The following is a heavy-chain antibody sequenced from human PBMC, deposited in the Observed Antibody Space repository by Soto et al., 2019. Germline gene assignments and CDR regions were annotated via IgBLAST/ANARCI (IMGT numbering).Heavy chain of an antibody. CDR3: ARTPVAAAGFYGMDV. CDR1: GFTLSTSGMC. V-gene: IGHV2-70*20. D-gene: IGHD6-13*01. Sequence: GXGLTLVSPKHTLTLTCTFSGFTLSTSGMCVGWVRQPPGKALEWLALIDWHDDKYYRTSLKTRLTISKDTSKNHVVLTMSNMDPVDTATCYCARTPVAAAGFYGMDVWGQGTTVT. CDR2: IDWHDDK. J-gene: IGHJ6*02.